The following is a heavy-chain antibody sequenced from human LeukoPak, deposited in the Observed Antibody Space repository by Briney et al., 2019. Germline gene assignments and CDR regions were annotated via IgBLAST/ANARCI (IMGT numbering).Heavy chain of an antibody. D-gene: IGHD2-2*02. Sequence: GGSLRLSCAASGFTFSSYGMHWVRQAPGKGLEWVAFIRYDGSNKYYADSVKGRFTISRDNSKNTLYLQMNSLRADDTAVYYCAKRYCSSTSCYTDYYYYMDVWGQGTTVTVSS. CDR1: GFTFSSYG. CDR2: IRYDGSNK. J-gene: IGHJ6*03. V-gene: IGHV3-30*02. CDR3: AKRYCSSTSCYTDYYYYMDV.